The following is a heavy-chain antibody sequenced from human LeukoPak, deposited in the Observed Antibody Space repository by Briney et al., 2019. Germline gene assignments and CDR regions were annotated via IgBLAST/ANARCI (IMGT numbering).Heavy chain of an antibody. J-gene: IGHJ3*02. CDR2: ISYDGSNK. CDR1: GFTFSSYG. Sequence: SGGSLRLSCAASGFTFSSYGMHWVRQAPGKGLEWVAVISYDGSNKYYADSVKGRFTISRDNSKNTLYLQMNSLRAEDTAVYYCARDHYDSSLRAFDIWGQGTMVTVSS. V-gene: IGHV3-30*03. D-gene: IGHD3-22*01. CDR3: ARDHYDSSLRAFDI.